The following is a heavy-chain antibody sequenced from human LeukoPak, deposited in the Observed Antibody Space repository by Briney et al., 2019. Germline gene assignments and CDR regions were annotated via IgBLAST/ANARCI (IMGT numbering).Heavy chain of an antibody. CDR1: GGSFSGYY. V-gene: IGHV4-34*01. D-gene: IGHD7-27*01. Sequence: KSSETLSLTCAVYGGSFSGYYWSWIRQPPGKGLEWIGEINHSGSTNYNPSLKSRVTISVDTSKNQFSLKLSSVTAADTAVYYCASQSRTGEGDYWGQGTLVTVSS. CDR3: ASQSRTGEGDY. CDR2: INHSGST. J-gene: IGHJ4*02.